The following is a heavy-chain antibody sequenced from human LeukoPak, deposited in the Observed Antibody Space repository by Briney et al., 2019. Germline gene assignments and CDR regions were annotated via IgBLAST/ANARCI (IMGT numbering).Heavy chain of an antibody. J-gene: IGHJ5*02. CDR2: IYTSGST. V-gene: IGHV4-4*07. CDR3: ARARYSSSWYRGRNWFDP. CDR1: GGSISSYY. Sequence: SETLSLTCTVSGGSISSYYWSWIRQPAGKGLEWIGRIYTSGSTNYNPSLKSRVTISVDTSKNQFSLKLSSVTAADTAVYYCARARYSSSWYRGRNWFDPWGQGTLVTVSS. D-gene: IGHD6-13*01.